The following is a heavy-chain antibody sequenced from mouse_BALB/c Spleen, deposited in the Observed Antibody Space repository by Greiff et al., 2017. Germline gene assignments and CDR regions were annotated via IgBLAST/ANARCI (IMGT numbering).Heavy chain of an antibody. CDR2: IDPENGDT. J-gene: IGHJ4*01. D-gene: IGHD2-10*02. V-gene: IGHV14-4*02. CDR3: NLYGNYYAMDY. CDR1: GFNIKDYY. Sequence: VQLQQSGAELVRSGASVKLSCTASGFNIKDYYMHWVKQRPEQGLEWIGWIDPENGDTEYAPKFQGKATMTADTSSNTAYLQLSSLTSEDTAVYYCNLYGNYYAMDYWGQGTSVTVSS.